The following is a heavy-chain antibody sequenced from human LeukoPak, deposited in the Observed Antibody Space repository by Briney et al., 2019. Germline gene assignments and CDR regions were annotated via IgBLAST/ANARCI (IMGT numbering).Heavy chain of an antibody. CDR3: ARVSGPYGDYYVDY. CDR2: IYYSGST. Sequence: TSETLSLTCTVSGGSISSGDYYWRWIRQPPGKGLEWIGYIYYSGSTYYNPSLKSRATISVDTSKNQFSLKLSSVTAADTAVYYCARVSGPYGDYYVDYWGEGTLVTVSS. CDR1: GGSISSGDYY. D-gene: IGHD4-17*01. J-gene: IGHJ4*02. V-gene: IGHV4-30-4*01.